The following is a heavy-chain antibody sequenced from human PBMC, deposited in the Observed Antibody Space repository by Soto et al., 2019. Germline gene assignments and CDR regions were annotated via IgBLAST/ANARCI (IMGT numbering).Heavy chain of an antibody. Sequence: QVQLEESGGGVVQPGRSLRLSCAASGFTFSSYAMHWVRQAPGKGLEWVAVISYDGSNKYYADSVKGRFTISRDNSKNTLYLQMNSLGAEDTAVYYCARDPEYSSSSGDYWGQGTLVTVSS. CDR1: GFTFSSYA. V-gene: IGHV3-30-3*01. J-gene: IGHJ4*02. CDR2: ISYDGSNK. D-gene: IGHD6-6*01. CDR3: ARDPEYSSSSGDY.